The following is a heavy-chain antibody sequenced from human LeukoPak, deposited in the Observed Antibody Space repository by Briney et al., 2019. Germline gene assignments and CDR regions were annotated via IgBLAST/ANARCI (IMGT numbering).Heavy chain of an antibody. CDR3: ATAPRQYSSSRRSYRHFDH. D-gene: IGHD6-13*01. CDR1: GYTLTELS. Sequence: ASVKVPCKVSGYTLTELSMHWVRQAPGKGLEWMGGFDPEDGETIYAQKFQGRVTMTEDTSTDTAYMELSSLRSEDTAVYYCATAPRQYSSSRRSYRHFDHWGQGTLVTVSS. CDR2: FDPEDGET. V-gene: IGHV1-24*01. J-gene: IGHJ4*02.